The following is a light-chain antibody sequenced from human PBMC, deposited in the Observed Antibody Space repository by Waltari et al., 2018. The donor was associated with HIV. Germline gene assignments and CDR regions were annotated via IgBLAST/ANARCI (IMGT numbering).Light chain of an antibody. J-gene: IGLJ2*01. CDR3: AVWDDRLSGRL. CDR2: RNN. CDR1: TSNGKNNY. V-gene: IGLV1-47*01. Sequence: HSVLAQPRSLSATPAQSVNIIRSGRTSNGKNNYVYWDQQVTGVAPKLLIYRNNQRPSGVPDRFSGSKSGTSASLAISGLRTEDEAEYYCAVWDDRLSGRLFGGGTKVTVL.